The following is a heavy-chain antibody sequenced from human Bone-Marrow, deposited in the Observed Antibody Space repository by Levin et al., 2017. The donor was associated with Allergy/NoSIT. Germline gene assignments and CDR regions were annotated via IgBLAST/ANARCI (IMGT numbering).Heavy chain of an antibody. CDR3: ARSAIASNGRLDY. CDR1: GGFISSSSYY. J-gene: IGHJ4*02. Sequence: GSLRLSCTVSGGFISSSSYYWGWIRQPPGKGLEWIGSIYYTGYTYHNPSLKSRVTISVDTSKNQFSLKLTSVTAADTAVYYCARSAIASNGRLDYWGQGTLVTVSS. CDR2: IYYTGYT. V-gene: IGHV4-39*01. D-gene: IGHD6-13*01.